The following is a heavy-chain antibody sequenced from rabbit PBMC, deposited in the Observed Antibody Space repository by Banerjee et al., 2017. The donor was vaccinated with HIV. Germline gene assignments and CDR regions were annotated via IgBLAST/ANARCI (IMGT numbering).Heavy chain of an antibody. CDR3: ARDLAGVVGWNLNL. J-gene: IGHJ4*01. D-gene: IGHD4-1*01. Sequence: QQQLVESGGGLVQPEGSLTLTCKASGFDFSGNVMCWVRQAPGKGLELIACIGTGSGTTYYASWVNGRFTISKTSSTVSLQMTSLTAADTATYFCARDLAGVVGWNLNLWGQGTLVTVS. CDR1: GFDFSGNV. CDR2: IGTGSGTT. V-gene: IGHV1S47*01.